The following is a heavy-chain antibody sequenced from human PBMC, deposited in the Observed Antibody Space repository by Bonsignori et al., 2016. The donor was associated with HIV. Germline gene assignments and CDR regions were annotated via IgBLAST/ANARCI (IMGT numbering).Heavy chain of an antibody. D-gene: IGHD3-3*01. CDR3: AKAVHPFWSGYYPHDAFDI. J-gene: IGHJ3*02. CDR1: GFTFSNYG. CDR2: IRYDGSSK. V-gene: IGHV3-30*02. Sequence: GESLKISCVASGFTFSNYGMHWVRQAPGKGLEWVAFIRYDGSSKYYADSVKGRFTISRDNSKNTLYLLMNSLRAEDTAVYYCAKAVHPFWSGYYPHDAFDIWGQATMVTVSS.